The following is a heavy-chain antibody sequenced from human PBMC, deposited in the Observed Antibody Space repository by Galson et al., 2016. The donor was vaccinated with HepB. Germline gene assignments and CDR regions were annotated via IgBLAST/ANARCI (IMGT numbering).Heavy chain of an antibody. CDR2: IKRKSDGGTT. V-gene: IGHV3-15*01. Sequence: SLRLSCAASGFTFSNAWMTWVRQTPGKGLEWVGRIKRKSDGGTTDYAAPVKGRFTMSRDDSKNTLYLQMNSLKTEDSGVYYCNTGGWNRRHDYYYALYFDYWGPGTLVTVSS. J-gene: IGHJ4*01. CDR3: NTGGWNRRHDYYYALYFDY. D-gene: IGHD1-26*01. CDR1: GFTFSNAW.